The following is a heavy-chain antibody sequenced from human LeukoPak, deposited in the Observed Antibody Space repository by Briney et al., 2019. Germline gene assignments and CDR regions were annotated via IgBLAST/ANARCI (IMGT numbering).Heavy chain of an antibody. J-gene: IGHJ6*02. V-gene: IGHV3-7*05. Sequence: GGSLRLSCAASGFTFSSYWMSWVRQAPGKGLEWVANIKQDGSEKYYVDSVKGRFTISRDNAQNSLYLQMNSLRAEDTAVYYCARDEHSSGWYLPPYYYYGMDVWGQGTTVTVSS. CDR3: ARDEHSSGWYLPPYYYYGMDV. CDR1: GFTFSSYW. CDR2: IKQDGSEK. D-gene: IGHD6-19*01.